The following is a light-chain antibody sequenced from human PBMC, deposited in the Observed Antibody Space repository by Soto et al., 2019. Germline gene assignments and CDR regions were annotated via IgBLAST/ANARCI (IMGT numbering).Light chain of an antibody. CDR3: QQYGSSPYT. Sequence: EIVLTQSPGTLSLSPGERATLSCRASQSVSSSYLAWYQQKPGQAPRLLIYGASSRATGIPDRFSGSGSGTDFSLTIGRLETDDFAVYYCQQYGSSPYTFGQGTKLEIK. CDR1: QSVSSSY. J-gene: IGKJ2*01. V-gene: IGKV3-20*01. CDR2: GAS.